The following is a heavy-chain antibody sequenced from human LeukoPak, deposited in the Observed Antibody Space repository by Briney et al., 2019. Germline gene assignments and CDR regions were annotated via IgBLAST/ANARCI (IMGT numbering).Heavy chain of an antibody. CDR3: ARVRSRRYFDWLDSRYYFDY. CDR1: GYTFTSYG. Sequence: ASVKVSCKASGYTFTSYGISWVRQAPGQGLEWMGWISAYNGNTNYAQKLQGRVTMTTDTSTSTAYMELRSLRSDDTAVYYCARVRSRRYFDWLDSRYYFDYWGQGTLVTVSS. CDR2: ISAYNGNT. J-gene: IGHJ4*02. D-gene: IGHD3-9*01. V-gene: IGHV1-18*01.